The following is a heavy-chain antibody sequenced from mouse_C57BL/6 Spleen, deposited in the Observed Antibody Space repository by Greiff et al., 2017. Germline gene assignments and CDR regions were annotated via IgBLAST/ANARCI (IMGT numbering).Heavy chain of an antibody. CDR2: IYPRSGNT. V-gene: IGHV1-81*01. CDR3: ALYDYDGNGAMDY. J-gene: IGHJ4*01. CDR1: GYTFTSYG. Sequence: VQLQQSGAELARPGASVKLSCKASGYTFTSYGISWVKQRTGQGLEWIGEIYPRSGNTYYNEKFKGKATLTADKSSSTAYMELRSLTSEDSAVYFCALYDYDGNGAMDYWGQGTSVTVSS. D-gene: IGHD2-4*01.